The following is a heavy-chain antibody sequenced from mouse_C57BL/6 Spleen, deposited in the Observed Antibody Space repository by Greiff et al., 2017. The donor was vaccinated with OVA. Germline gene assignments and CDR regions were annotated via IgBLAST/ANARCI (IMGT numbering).Heavy chain of an antibody. J-gene: IGHJ4*01. D-gene: IGHD3-1*01. CDR2: IYPRSGNT. V-gene: IGHV1-81*01. Sequence: QVQLQQSGAELARPGASVKLSCKASGCTFTSYGISWVKQRTGQGLEWIGEIYPRSGNTYYNEKFKGKATLTADKSSSTAYMELRSLTSEDSAVYFCARSGGRRGYYAMDDWGQGTSVTVSS. CDR1: GCTFTSYG. CDR3: ARSGGRRGYYAMDD.